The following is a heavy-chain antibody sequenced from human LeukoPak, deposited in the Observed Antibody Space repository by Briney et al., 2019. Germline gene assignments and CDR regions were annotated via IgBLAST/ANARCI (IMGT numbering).Heavy chain of an antibody. V-gene: IGHV4-39*01. CDR2: IYYGGTT. J-gene: IGHJ4*02. CDR1: GGSIRSSGYF. Sequence: KPSETLSLTCSVSGGSIRSSGYFWGWIRQPPGKALEWIGSIYYGGTTYYNPSLKSRVTISVDTSKKQFSLKLSSVTAADTAVYYCARGFSGVVARDWGQGALVTVSS. D-gene: IGHD2-15*01. CDR3: ARGFSGVVARD.